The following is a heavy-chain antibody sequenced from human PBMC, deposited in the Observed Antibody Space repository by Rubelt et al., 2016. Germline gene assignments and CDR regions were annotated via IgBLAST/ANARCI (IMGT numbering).Heavy chain of an antibody. V-gene: IGHV1-18*01. D-gene: IGHD6-6*01. CDR1: GYTFTSYG. J-gene: IGHJ4*02. CDR2: ISAYNGNT. Sequence: QLQLVQSGAEVKKPGASVKVSCKASGYTFTSYGISWVRQAPGQGLEWMGWISAYNGNTSYAQKGQGTVAVSTDTSTSADYMGVRGLRSDDTAVYYCAGAGIAARLFDYWGQGTLVTVSS. CDR3: AGAGIAARLFDY.